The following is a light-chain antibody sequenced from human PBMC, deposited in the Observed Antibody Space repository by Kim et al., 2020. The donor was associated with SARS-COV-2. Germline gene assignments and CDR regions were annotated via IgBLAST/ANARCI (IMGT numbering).Light chain of an antibody. CDR2: AAS. CDR3: QHYNYYPFS. J-gene: IGKJ2*03. CDR1: EGIHNS. Sequence: CVCVGDRVPNTCRASEGIHNSLAWFQQKPGRAPKSLICAASSLQSGVPSMFRGSGSGTDFTLVISCLKPEDVATYYCQHYNYYPFSFGQGTRLEI. V-gene: IGKV1-16*01.